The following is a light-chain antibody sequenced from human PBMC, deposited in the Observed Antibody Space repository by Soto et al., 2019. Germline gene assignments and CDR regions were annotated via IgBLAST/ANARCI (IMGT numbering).Light chain of an antibody. V-gene: IGKV1-9*01. CDR3: QQVYGHPPA. J-gene: IGKJ5*01. CDR2: GAS. Sequence: DIRLTQYPSLLSASVGARVTITCRASQGIRHYLAWYQQKPGKAPSLLMYGASTLQSGVPSRFSGSGSGTEFTLTICSLQPEDVATYFCQQVYGHPPAFGPGTRLEIK. CDR1: QGIRHY.